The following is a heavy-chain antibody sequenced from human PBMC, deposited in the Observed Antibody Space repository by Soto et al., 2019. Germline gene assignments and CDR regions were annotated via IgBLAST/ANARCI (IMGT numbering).Heavy chain of an antibody. D-gene: IGHD3-22*01. CDR1: GFTFNSYA. V-gene: IGHV3-23*01. Sequence: GGSLRLSCAASGFTFNSYAMSWVRQAPGKGLEWVSAISGGGGTTYYADSVKGRFTISRDNSKNTLYLQMNSLRAEDTAVYYCGKVSTYYYDSTFDFWGQGTLVTVSS. CDR3: GKVSTYYYDSTFDF. J-gene: IGHJ4*02. CDR2: ISGGGGTT.